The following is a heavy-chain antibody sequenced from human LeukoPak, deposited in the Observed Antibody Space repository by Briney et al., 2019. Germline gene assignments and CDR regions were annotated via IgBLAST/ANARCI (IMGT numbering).Heavy chain of an antibody. D-gene: IGHD5-12*01. CDR3: ARDEVATISDY. CDR1: GFTFSSYS. V-gene: IGHV3-21*01. J-gene: IGHJ4*02. CDR2: ISSSSSYI. Sequence: GGSLRLSCAASGFTFSSYSMNWVRQAPGKGLEWVSSISSSSSYIYYADSLKGRFTISRDNAKNSVYLQMNSLRAEDTAVYYCARDEVATISDYWGQGTLVTVSS.